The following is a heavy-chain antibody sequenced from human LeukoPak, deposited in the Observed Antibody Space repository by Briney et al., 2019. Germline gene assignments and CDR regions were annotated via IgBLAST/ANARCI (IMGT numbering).Heavy chain of an antibody. D-gene: IGHD3-10*01. Sequence: GGSLRLSCAASGFTFSSYSMNWVRQAPGKGLEWVSSISSSSYIYYADSVKGRFTISRDNAKNSLYLQMNSLRAEDTAVYYCARAHGGSGSYYWFDPWGQGTLVTVSS. V-gene: IGHV3-21*01. CDR1: GFTFSSYS. J-gene: IGHJ5*02. CDR3: ARAHGGSGSYYWFDP. CDR2: ISSSSYI.